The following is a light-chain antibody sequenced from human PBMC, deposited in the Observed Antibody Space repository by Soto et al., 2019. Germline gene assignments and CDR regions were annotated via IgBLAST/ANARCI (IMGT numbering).Light chain of an antibody. CDR1: QSISSW. V-gene: IGKV1-5*01. J-gene: IGKJ1*01. Sequence: DIQMTQSPSTLSASVGDRVTITCRASQSISSWLAWYQQKPGKAPKLLIYDASSLESGVPSRFSGSGSGTEFTLTISSLQPDDFATYYCQQYNSYSPQVGQGTKVDSK. CDR2: DAS. CDR3: QQYNSYSPQ.